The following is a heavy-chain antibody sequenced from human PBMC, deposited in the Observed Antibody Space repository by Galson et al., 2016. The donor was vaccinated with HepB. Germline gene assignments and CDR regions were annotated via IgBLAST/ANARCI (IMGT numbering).Heavy chain of an antibody. CDR1: GYTFSGYL. CDR3: VRLGLGTLYY. Sequence: SVKVSYKASGYTFSGYLIHWVRQAPGQRPEWMGYINPGDGNTKNSQRLQDRVTITRDTSAATAYMELGSLRSEDTAVYYCVRLGLGTLYYWGQGTLVTVSS. CDR2: INPGDGNT. D-gene: IGHD2/OR15-2a*01. V-gene: IGHV1-3*01. J-gene: IGHJ4*02.